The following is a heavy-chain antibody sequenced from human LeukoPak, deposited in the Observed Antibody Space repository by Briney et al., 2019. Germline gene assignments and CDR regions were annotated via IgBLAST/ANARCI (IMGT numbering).Heavy chain of an antibody. CDR1: GFTFKNSA. CDR3: AKPPENVVGTSPFYFDS. D-gene: IGHD1-26*01. Sequence: GGSLRLSCAASGFTFKNSAMNWVRQAPGKGPEWVAVIRSSSRTTDYADSVKGRFTISRDNSNNTLFLQMIRLRAEDTAVYYCAKPPENVVGTSPFYFDSWGQGTLVTVSS. V-gene: IGHV3-23*01. J-gene: IGHJ4*02. CDR2: IRSSSRTT.